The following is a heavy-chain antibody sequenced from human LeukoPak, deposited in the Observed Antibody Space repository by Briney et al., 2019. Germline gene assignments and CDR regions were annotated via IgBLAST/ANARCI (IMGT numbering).Heavy chain of an antibody. CDR1: GYSISSGYY. CDR2: IYHSGST. V-gene: IGHV4-38-2*02. Sequence: SETLSLTCTVSGYSISSGYYWGWIRQPPGKGLVWIGSIYHSGSTYYNPSLKSRVTISVDTSKNQFSLKLSSVTAADTAVYYCAREGQFYSTDYWGQGTLVTVSS. CDR3: AREGQFYSTDY. D-gene: IGHD2-15*01. J-gene: IGHJ4*02.